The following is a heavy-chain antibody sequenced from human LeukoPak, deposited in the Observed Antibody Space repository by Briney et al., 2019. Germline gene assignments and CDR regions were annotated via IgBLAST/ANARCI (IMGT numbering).Heavy chain of an antibody. D-gene: IGHD3-9*01. CDR3: ARIGDILTGYYWFDP. V-gene: IGHV5-10-1*01. CDR1: GYSFTSYW. Sequence: GESLKISCKGSGYSFTSYWISWVRQIPGKGLEWMGRIDPSDSYTNYSPSFQGHVTISADKSISTAYLQWSSLKASDTAMYYCARIGDILTGYYWFDPWGQGTLVTVSS. CDR2: IDPSDSYT. J-gene: IGHJ5*02.